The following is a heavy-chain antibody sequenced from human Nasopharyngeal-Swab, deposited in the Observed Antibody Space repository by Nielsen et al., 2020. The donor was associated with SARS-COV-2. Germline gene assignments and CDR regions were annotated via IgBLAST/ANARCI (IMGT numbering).Heavy chain of an antibody. V-gene: IGHV3-9*01. D-gene: IGHD4-11*01. CDR1: GFTFDDYT. Sequence: SLKISCAASGFTFDDYTMYWVRQRPGEGLEWVSGSNWNSASKGYADSVKGRFTISRDNAKNSLYLLMNTLRSEDTALYYCARGTADYSNPSFDYWGQGTLVTVPS. CDR2: SNWNSASK. J-gene: IGHJ4*02. CDR3: ARGTADYSNPSFDY.